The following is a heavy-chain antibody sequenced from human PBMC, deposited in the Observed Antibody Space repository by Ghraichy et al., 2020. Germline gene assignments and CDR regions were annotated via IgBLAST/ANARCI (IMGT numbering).Heavy chain of an antibody. V-gene: IGHV3-48*02. J-gene: IGHJ6*02. CDR3: ARGSTVVRYCYYDGRDV. CDR2: ITSSSRFI. D-gene: IGHD4-23*01. Sequence: GESLNISCVGSEFTFSSYSMNWVRQAPGKGLEWVSYITSSSRFISYADSVKGRFTVSRDNGQNSLYLQMKSLRDEDTAVYYCARGSTVVRYCYYDGRDVWGQGTTVTVSS. CDR1: EFTFSSYS.